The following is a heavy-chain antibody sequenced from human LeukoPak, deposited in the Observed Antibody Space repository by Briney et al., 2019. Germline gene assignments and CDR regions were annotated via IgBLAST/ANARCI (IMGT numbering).Heavy chain of an antibody. J-gene: IGHJ4*02. CDR2: IYYSGST. Sequence: SETLSLTCTVSGGSISSSSYYWGWIRQPPGKGLEWIGYIYYSGSTNYNPSLKSRVTISVDTSKNQFSLKLSSVTAADTAVYYCAGTDSGSPLGLFDYWGQGTLVTVSS. V-gene: IGHV4-61*05. D-gene: IGHD1-26*01. CDR1: GGSISSSSYY. CDR3: AGTDSGSPLGLFDY.